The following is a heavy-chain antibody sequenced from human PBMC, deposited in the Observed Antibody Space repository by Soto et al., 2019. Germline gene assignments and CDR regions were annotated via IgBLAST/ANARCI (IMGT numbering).Heavy chain of an antibody. Sequence: QVQLVQSGAEVKKPGASVKVSCKTYGYTFSSYGLSWVRQAPGQGLEWMGWISAYSGNTVYTQRFKGRLTMATDTYTATDYMELRSLRSDDTAVYYCARDFYESSGYCDYWGQGTLVTVSS. J-gene: IGHJ4*02. CDR2: ISAYSGNT. CDR1: GYTFSSYG. CDR3: ARDFYESSGYCDY. V-gene: IGHV1-18*01. D-gene: IGHD3-22*01.